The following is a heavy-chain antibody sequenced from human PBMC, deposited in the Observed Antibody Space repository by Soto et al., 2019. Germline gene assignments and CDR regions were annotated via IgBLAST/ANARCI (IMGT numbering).Heavy chain of an antibody. CDR1: GYIFTDHL. D-gene: IGHD3-22*01. J-gene: IGHJ4*02. V-gene: IGHV1-2*02. CDR2: VHPDSGGT. CDR3: ARGAQGFFPVSGIYFYFDH. Sequence: ASVKVSCKTSGYIFTDHLIHWVRQSPGKGLPWVGWVHPDSGGTNFAQAFQDRVTMTADTSIPTAYMALARLRPDDTAIFYCARGAQGFFPVSGIYFYFDHWGQGTPVTVSS.